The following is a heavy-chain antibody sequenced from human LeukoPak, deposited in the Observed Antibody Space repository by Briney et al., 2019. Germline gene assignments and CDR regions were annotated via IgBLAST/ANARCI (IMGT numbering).Heavy chain of an antibody. CDR2: IFHTGNT. CDR1: GYSIGSGYY. Sequence: PSETLSLTCNVSGYSIGSGYYWGWIRQPPGKGLEWIANIFHTGNTDDNPSLKSRVTISMDTSKNQFSLKLSSVTAADTAFYYCARENYYFDYWGQGTLVTVSS. V-gene: IGHV4-38-2*02. J-gene: IGHJ4*02. CDR3: ARENYYFDY.